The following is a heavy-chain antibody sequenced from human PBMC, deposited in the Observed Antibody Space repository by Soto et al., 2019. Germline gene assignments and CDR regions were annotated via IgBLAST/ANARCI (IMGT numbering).Heavy chain of an antibody. V-gene: IGHV1-46*03. J-gene: IGHJ4*02. D-gene: IGHD5-12*01. Sequence: GASVKVSCKASGYTFTSYYMHWVRQAPGQGLEWMRIINPSGGSTSYAQKFQGRVTMTRDTSTSTVYMELSSLRSEDTAVYYCARTYSGYLFDYWGQGTLVTVSS. CDR3: ARTYSGYLFDY. CDR1: GYTFTSYY. CDR2: INPSGGST.